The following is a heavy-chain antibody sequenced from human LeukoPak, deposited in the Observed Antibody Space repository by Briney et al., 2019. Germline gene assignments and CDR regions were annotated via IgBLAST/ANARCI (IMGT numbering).Heavy chain of an antibody. D-gene: IGHD2-15*01. CDR3: SRARKLCGGGRCSSDYYYYMDV. Sequence: GGSLRLSCIGSGFTFGDYAITWVRQTPGKGLECVGFIKSKAGNWTADYAASVRGRFSISRDDSKSIAYLEMNSLRTEDTAVYFRSRARKLCGGGRCSSDYYYYMDVWGKGTTVTVSS. J-gene: IGHJ6*03. CDR2: IKSKAGNWTA. CDR1: GFTFGDYA. V-gene: IGHV3-49*04.